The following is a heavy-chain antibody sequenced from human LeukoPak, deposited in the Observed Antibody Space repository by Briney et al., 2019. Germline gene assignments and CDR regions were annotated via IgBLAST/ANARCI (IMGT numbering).Heavy chain of an antibody. J-gene: IGHJ6*03. CDR2: IYLGDSDT. CDR1: GYTFSSHW. V-gene: IGHV5-51*01. CDR3: VSHTMGDCCYYYMDV. Sequence: GESLKISCKGSGYTFSSHWIGWVRQMPGKGLEWMGIIYLGDSDTRYSPSFQGQVTISADKSITTAYLQWSSLKASDTAMYYCVSHTMGDCCYYYMDVWGKGTPVTVSS. D-gene: IGHD3-10*01.